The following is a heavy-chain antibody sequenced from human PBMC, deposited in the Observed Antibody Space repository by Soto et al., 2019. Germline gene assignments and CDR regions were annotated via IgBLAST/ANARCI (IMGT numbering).Heavy chain of an antibody. CDR1: GGSMISYY. CDR2: VFSSGVT. Sequence: SETLSLTCTVSGGSMISYYWNWFRQPPGKGLEWIGYVFSSGVTNYNPSLKSRVTISVDTSKNQFSLILSSVTAADTAVYYCAMRILTAYASDSRGQGVLLTVFS. V-gene: IGHV4-59*08. J-gene: IGHJ4*02. D-gene: IGHD3-9*01. CDR3: AMRILTAYASDS.